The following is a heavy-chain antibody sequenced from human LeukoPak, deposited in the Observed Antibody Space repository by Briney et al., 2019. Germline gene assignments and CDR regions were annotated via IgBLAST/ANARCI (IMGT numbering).Heavy chain of an antibody. CDR1: GGSFSGYH. CDR2: INHSGST. J-gene: IGHJ6*02. CDR3: ARGYSSGWDYYYYYGMDV. D-gene: IGHD6-19*01. Sequence: SETLSLTCAVYGGSFSGYHWSWIRQPPGKGLEWIGEINHSGSTNYNPSLKSRVTISVDTSKNQFSLKLSSVTAADTAVYYCARGYSSGWDYYYYYGMDVWGQGTTVTVSS. V-gene: IGHV4-34*01.